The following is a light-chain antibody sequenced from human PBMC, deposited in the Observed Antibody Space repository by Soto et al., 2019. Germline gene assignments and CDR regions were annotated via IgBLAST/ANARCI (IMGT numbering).Light chain of an antibody. Sequence: QSALTQPASVSGSPGQSIAISCSGTSSGVGAYDYVSWYQQHPGKAPKLMIYDVKYRPSGVSNRFSGSKSGNTASLTISGLQAEDEADYYCSSYTSSSSVIFGGGTKVTVL. J-gene: IGLJ2*01. CDR1: SSGVGAYDY. CDR2: DVK. CDR3: SSYTSSSSVI. V-gene: IGLV2-14*01.